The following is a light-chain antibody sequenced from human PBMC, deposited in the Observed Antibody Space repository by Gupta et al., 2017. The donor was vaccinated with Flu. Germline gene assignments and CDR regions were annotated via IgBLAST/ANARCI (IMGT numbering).Light chain of an antibody. V-gene: IGLV2-14*01. CDR2: EVN. J-gene: IGLJ3*02. Sequence: TSSDVGHRNFVSWYQQHPGKAPKLIIFEVNNRPSGISHRFSGSRSGNTASLTISGLQAEDEADYICASYTDTGARLFGGGTKLTVL. CDR1: SSDVGHRNF. CDR3: ASYTDTGARL.